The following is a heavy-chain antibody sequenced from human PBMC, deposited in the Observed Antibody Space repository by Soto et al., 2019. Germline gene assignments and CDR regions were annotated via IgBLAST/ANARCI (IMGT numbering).Heavy chain of an antibody. Sequence: QVQLVQSGAEVKKPGSSVKVACKASGGNFNHYAISWVRQAPAQGLQWMGGIIPSLDTTHYAQKLQGRVTISADRGRTTVYIELTGLTSDDSATYFCARDPRDRAAVSLWGQSTVVTVSS. CDR1: GGNFNHYA. D-gene: IGHD2-15*01. V-gene: IGHV1-69*06. CDR2: IIPSLDTT. CDR3: ARDPRDRAAVSL. J-gene: IGHJ3*01.